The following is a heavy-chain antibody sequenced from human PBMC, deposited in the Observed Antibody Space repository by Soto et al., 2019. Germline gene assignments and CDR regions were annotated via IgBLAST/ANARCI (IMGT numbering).Heavy chain of an antibody. V-gene: IGHV3-23*01. CDR2: ISRSGDSA. J-gene: IGHJ4*02. CDR1: GFTFSTYA. CDR3: AKDRWSKCSGGSDS. Sequence: EVQLLESGGRLVQPGGSLRLSCAASGFTFSTYAMNWVRQAPGKGLEWVSGISRSGDSAYYADSVKGRFTISRDNSKNTLYLQMNSLRADDTAVYFCAKDRWSKCSGGSDSWGQGTLVTVSS. D-gene: IGHD3-10*02.